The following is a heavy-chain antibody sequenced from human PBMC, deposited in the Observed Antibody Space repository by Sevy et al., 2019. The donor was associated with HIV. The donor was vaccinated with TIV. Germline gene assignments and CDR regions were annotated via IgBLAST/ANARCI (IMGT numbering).Heavy chain of an antibody. CDR2: IYYSGST. Sequence: SETLSLTCTVSGGSVSSGSYYWSWIRQPPGKGLEWIGYIYYSGSTNYNPSLKSRVTISVDTSKNQFSLKLSSVTAADTAVYYCARVAYYDFRSGYYFDYWGQGTLVTVSS. CDR1: GGSVSSGSYY. D-gene: IGHD3-3*01. J-gene: IGHJ4*02. V-gene: IGHV4-61*01. CDR3: ARVAYYDFRSGYYFDY.